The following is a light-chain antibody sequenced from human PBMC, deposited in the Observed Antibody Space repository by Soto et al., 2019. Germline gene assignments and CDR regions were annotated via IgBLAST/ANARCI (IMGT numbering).Light chain of an antibody. Sequence: QSVLTQPASVSGSPGQSVTISCAGASRDVTDSDSVSWYQHRPGEAPELKILDFTYRPSGVSDRFSGSLSADTASLTISGLQVEVEGDYYCVSYTNPGTYVFGPGTKLTVL. CDR2: DFT. CDR3: VSYTNPGTYV. CDR1: SRDVTDSDS. J-gene: IGLJ1*01. V-gene: IGLV2-14*03.